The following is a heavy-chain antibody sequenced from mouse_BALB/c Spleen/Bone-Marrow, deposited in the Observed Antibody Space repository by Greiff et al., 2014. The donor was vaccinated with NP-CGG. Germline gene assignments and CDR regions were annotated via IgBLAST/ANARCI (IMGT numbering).Heavy chain of an antibody. J-gene: IGHJ4*01. V-gene: IGHV1S81*02. D-gene: IGHD4-1*01. Sequence: QVQLQQSGAELVKPGAPVKLSCKASGYTFTSYWMHWVKQRPGQGLEWIGEINPSNGRTNYNEKFKSKATLTLDKSSSTAYMQLSSLTSEDSAVYYCSREESLGDAMDYWGQGTSVTVSS. CDR3: SREESLGDAMDY. CDR1: GYTFTSYW. CDR2: INPSNGRT.